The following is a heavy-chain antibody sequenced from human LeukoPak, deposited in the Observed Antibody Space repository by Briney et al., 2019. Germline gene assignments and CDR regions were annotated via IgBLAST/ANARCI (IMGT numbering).Heavy chain of an antibody. J-gene: IGHJ4*02. CDR3: ARIPRYYYDSSEGY. CDR2: INHSGST. V-gene: IGHV4-34*01. Sequence: SETLSLTCAVYGGSFSGYYWSWIRQPPGKGLEWIGEINHSGSTNYIPSLKSRVTISVDTSKNQFSLKLSSVTAADTAVYYCARIPRYYYDSSEGYWGQGTLVTVSS. CDR1: GGSFSGYY. D-gene: IGHD3-22*01.